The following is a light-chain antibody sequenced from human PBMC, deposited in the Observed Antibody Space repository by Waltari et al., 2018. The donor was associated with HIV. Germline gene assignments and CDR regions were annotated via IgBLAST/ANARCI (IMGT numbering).Light chain of an antibody. CDR2: DAS. CDR1: QFISTS. V-gene: IGKV1-12*01. CDR3: QQAHSFPHT. Sequence: DIQMTQSPSSMSASVGDKFTITCRATQFISTSLAWYQQRPNRAPKLLIFDASRLQSGAPSRFSGRGSGTQFTLTINSLQPEDVGTYYCQQAHSFPHTFGQGT. J-gene: IGKJ2*01.